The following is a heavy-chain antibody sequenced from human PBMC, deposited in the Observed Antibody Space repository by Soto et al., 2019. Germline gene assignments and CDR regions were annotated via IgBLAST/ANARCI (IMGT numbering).Heavy chain of an antibody. V-gene: IGHV3-49*03. CDR2: IRSKAYGGTT. CDR3: TRDPTNDDYGDYAGDAFDI. D-gene: IGHD4-17*01. J-gene: IGHJ3*02. Sequence: GGSLRLSCTASGFTFGDYAMSWFRQAPGKGLEWVGFIRSKAYGGTTEYAASVKGRFTISRDDSKSIAYLQMNSLKTEDTAVYYCTRDPTNDDYGDYAGDAFDIWGQGTMVTVSS. CDR1: GFTFGDYA.